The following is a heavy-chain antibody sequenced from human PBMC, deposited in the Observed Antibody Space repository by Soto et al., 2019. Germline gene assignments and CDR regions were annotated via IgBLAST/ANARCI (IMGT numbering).Heavy chain of an antibody. D-gene: IGHD3-22*01. CDR3: ARQIYDSDTGPNFQYYFDS. V-gene: IGHV5-10-1*01. Sequence: GESLKISCKGSGYSFAGYWITWVRQKHGKGLEWMGRMDPSDSQTYYSPSFRGHVTISATKSITTVFLQWSSLRASDTAMYYCARQIYDSDTGPNFQYYFDSWGQGTPVTVSS. CDR2: MDPSDSQT. CDR1: GYSFAGYW. J-gene: IGHJ4*02.